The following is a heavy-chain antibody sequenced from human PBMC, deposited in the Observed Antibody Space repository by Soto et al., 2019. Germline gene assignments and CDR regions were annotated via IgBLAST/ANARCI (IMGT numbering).Heavy chain of an antibody. CDR3: AKDRGGRAIFGVVIIDGMDV. Sequence: EVQLLESGGGLVPPGGPLSLSLAASGFTLIIYTWTWVGRAPGRGWKWVSAITSSGGTTYYADPVKGRFTVSRDNSENTLYLQMNSLRAEDTAEYYCAKDRGGRAIFGVVIIDGMDVWGQGTTVTVSS. CDR1: GFTLIIYT. J-gene: IGHJ6*02. CDR2: ITSSGGTT. V-gene: IGHV3-23*01. D-gene: IGHD3-3*01.